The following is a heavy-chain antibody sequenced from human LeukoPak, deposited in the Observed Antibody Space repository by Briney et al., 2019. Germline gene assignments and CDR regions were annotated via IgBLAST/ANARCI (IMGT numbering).Heavy chain of an antibody. J-gene: IGHJ6*03. CDR1: GFTFSSFG. D-gene: IGHD6-19*01. CDR2: ILYDGTNK. Sequence: PGGSLRLSCAASGFTFSSFGMHWVRQAPGQGLEWVAFILYDGTNKYYADSVRGRFTISRDNSKNTLYLQMNSLRAEDTAVYFCAKGSKAVLFTRDHYMDVWGKGTTVTISS. V-gene: IGHV3-30*02. CDR3: AKGSKAVLFTRDHYMDV.